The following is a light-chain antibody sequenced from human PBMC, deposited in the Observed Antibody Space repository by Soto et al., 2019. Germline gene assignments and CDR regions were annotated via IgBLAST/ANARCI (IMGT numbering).Light chain of an antibody. J-gene: IGKJ1*01. CDR3: QQRNMWPRT. CDR2: DAS. CDR1: QSINSD. Sequence: WGASQSINSDLAWYQQRPGQAPRLLIYDASNRAPGIPARFGGSGSGADFTLSISSLEPEDFAVYHCQQRNMWPRTFGQGTKVDIK. V-gene: IGKV3-11*01.